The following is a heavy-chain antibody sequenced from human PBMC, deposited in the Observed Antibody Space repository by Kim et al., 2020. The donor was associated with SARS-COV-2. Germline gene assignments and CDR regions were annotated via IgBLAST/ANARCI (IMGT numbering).Heavy chain of an antibody. D-gene: IGHD3-10*01. CDR3: AKDSGSGSYILLGTFDY. CDR1: GFTFSSYA. Sequence: GGSLRLSCAASGFTFSSYAMHWVRQAPGKGLEWVAVIWYDGSNKYYADSVKGRFTISRDNSKNTLYLQMNSLRAEDTAVYYCAKDSGSGSYILLGTFDYWGQGTLVTVSS. J-gene: IGHJ4*02. V-gene: IGHV3-33*06. CDR2: IWYDGSNK.